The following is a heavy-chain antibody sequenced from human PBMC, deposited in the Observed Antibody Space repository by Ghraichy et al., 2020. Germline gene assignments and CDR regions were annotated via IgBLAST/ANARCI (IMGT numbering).Heavy chain of an antibody. CDR2: ISGSGSST. D-gene: IGHD2-15*01. J-gene: IGHJ4*02. CDR1: GLPFISYA. V-gene: IGHV3-23*01. CDR3: AKDFVHREDTY. Sequence: GGSLRLSCAASGLPFISYAMAWVRQAPGKGLDWVSGISGSGSSTYYTDSVKGRFTISRDTSKNTLYLQMNSLRAEDTAVYYCAKDFVHREDTYWGQGTLVTVPS.